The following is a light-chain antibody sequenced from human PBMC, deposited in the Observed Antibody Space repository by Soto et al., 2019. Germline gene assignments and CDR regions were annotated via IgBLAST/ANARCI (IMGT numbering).Light chain of an antibody. CDR2: KAS. Sequence: DIQMTQSPSTLSGSVGDRVTITCRASQTISSWLAWYQQKPGKAPKLLIYKASTLKSGVPSRFSGSGSGTEFTLTISSLQPDDFATYYCQDYDSYSGTFGQGTRLEI. CDR1: QTISSW. CDR3: QDYDSYSGT. J-gene: IGKJ5*01. V-gene: IGKV1-5*03.